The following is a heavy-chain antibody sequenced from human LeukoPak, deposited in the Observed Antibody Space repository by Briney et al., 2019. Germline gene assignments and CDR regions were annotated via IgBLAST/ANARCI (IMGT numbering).Heavy chain of an antibody. V-gene: IGHV1-2*02. D-gene: IGHD5-18*01. CDR3: ARDRGTAMVSYYMDV. J-gene: IGHJ6*03. CDR1: GYTFTGYY. CDR2: INPNSGGT. Sequence: ASVKVSCKASGYTFTGYYMHWVRQAPGQGLEWMGWINPNSGGTNYAQKFQGRVTMTRDTSISTAYMELSRLRSDDTAVYYCARDRGTAMVSYYMDVWGKGTTVTVSS.